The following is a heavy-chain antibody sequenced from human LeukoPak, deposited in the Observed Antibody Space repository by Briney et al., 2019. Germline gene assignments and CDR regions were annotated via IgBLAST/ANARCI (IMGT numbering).Heavy chain of an antibody. CDR2: INPNSLGT. J-gene: IGHJ4*02. CDR3: ARDPGSGYSFLYYFDY. D-gene: IGHD5-18*01. V-gene: IGHV1-2*02. Sequence: ASVKVSCKASGYTFTGYYMHLGQQAPGQGLEWIGWINPNSLGTNYSQKFQGRVTMTRDTSISTAYMELSRLRYDDTAVYYCARDPGSGYSFLYYFDYWGKGTLVTVSS. CDR1: GYTFTGYY.